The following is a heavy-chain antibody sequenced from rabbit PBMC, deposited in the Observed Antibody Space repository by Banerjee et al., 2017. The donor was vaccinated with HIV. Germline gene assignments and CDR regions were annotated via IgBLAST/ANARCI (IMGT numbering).Heavy chain of an antibody. Sequence: QSLEESGGDLVKPGASLTLTCIASGFSFSSSYWICWVRQAPGKGLEYIACIYAGSSGSTYYASWAKGRFTISKTSSTTVTLQMTSLTAADTATYFCARDSGYAGYGYINLWGQGTLVTVS. D-gene: IGHD7-1*01. J-gene: IGHJ4*01. CDR1: GFSFSSSYW. V-gene: IGHV1S40*01. CDR3: ARDSGYAGYGYINL. CDR2: IYAGSSGST.